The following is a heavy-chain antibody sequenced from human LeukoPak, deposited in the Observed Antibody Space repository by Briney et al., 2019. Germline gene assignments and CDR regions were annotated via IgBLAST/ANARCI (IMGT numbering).Heavy chain of an antibody. CDR2: IWYDGSNK. J-gene: IGHJ6*02. CDR1: GFTFSSYG. CDR3: ASSDYYYDSSGYYPSLNYYGMDV. D-gene: IGHD3-22*01. Sequence: GGSLRLSCAASGFTFSSYGMHWVRQAPGKGLEWVALIWYDGSNKYYADSVKGRFTISRDNSKNTLYLQMNSLRAEDTAVYYCASSDYYYDSSGYYPSLNYYGMDVWGQGTTVTVTS. V-gene: IGHV3-33*01.